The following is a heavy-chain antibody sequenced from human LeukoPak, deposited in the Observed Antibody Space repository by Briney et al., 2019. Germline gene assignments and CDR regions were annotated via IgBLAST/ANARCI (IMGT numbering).Heavy chain of an antibody. Sequence: GGSLRLSCAASGFTFSSYAMHWVRQAPGKGLEYLSVISSNGGNTYYANSVKGRFTISRDNSKKTLYLQMGSLRAEDMAVYYCARTRQSGRSSSVGDGLDIWGQGTMVTVSS. D-gene: IGHD6-6*01. J-gene: IGHJ3*02. CDR3: ARTRQSGRSSSVGDGLDI. V-gene: IGHV3-64*01. CDR2: ISSNGGNT. CDR1: GFTFSSYA.